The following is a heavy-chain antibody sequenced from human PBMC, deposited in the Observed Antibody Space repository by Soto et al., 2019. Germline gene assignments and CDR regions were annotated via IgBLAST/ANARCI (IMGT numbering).Heavy chain of an antibody. CDR3: ARGKAYFGLQFLEWLPPFDY. J-gene: IGHJ4*02. CDR2: INHSGST. V-gene: IGHV4-34*01. D-gene: IGHD3-3*01. Sequence: QVQLQQWGAGLLKPSETLSLTCAVYGGSFSGYYWSWIRQPPGKGLEWIGEINHSGSTNYNPSLKSRVTISVYTTTNQFSLKLSSVTAADTAVYYSARGKAYFGLQFLEWLPPFDYWGQGTLVTVSS. CDR1: GGSFSGYY.